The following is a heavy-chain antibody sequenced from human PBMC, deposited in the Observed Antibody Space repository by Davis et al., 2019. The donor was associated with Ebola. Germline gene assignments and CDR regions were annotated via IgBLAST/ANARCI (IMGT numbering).Heavy chain of an antibody. CDR2: ISGSGGST. J-gene: IGHJ4*02. D-gene: IGHD1-14*01. V-gene: IGHV3-23*01. CDR1: GFTFSSYA. Sequence: PGGSLRLSCAASGFTFSSYAMSWVRQAPGKGLEWVSAISGSGGSTYYADSVKGRFTISRDDAKNSLYLQMNSLRAEDTALYHCARVDLSRTGHFDYWGQGTLVTVSS. CDR3: ARVDLSRTGHFDY.